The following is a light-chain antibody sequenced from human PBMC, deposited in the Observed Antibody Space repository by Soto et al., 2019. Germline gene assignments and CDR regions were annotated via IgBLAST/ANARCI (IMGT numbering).Light chain of an antibody. CDR3: LQYSSSPRT. V-gene: IGKV4-1*01. Sequence: DVVMTQSPESLAVSLGERATINCKTRQSVFSRSNNKNYLAWYQLKHGQPPKLVLYWASTRESGVPDRFTGSGSGRDLTITINNVQAEDGAVYGGLQYSSSPRTFGLGTKVDI. J-gene: IGKJ1*01. CDR2: WAS. CDR1: QSVFSRSNNKNY.